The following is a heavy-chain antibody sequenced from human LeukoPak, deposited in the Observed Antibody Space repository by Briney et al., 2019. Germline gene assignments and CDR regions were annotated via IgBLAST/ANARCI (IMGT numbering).Heavy chain of an antibody. D-gene: IGHD6-13*01. Sequence: SETLSLTCTVSGGFISNNYWSWIRQPPGKGLEWIGYIYSSGSTNYNPSLKSRVTISLDTSKTQFSLKLSSVTAADTAVYYCARGYSSTSYQNWGQGTLVTVSS. CDR2: IYSSGST. CDR3: ARGYSSTSYQN. J-gene: IGHJ4*02. V-gene: IGHV4-59*08. CDR1: GGFISNNY.